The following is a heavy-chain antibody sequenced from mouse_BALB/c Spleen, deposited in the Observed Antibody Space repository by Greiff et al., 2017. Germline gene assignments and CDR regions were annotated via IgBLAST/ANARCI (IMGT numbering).Heavy chain of an antibody. J-gene: IGHJ4*01. D-gene: IGHD2-1*01. CDR3: ERVDYGNLHAMDY. CDR1: GYTFTSYW. V-gene: IGHV1-87*01. CDR2: IYPGDGDT. Sequence: VQLQQSGAELARPGASVKLSCKASGYTFTSYWMQWVKQRPGQGLEWIGAIYPGDGDTRYTQKFKGKATLTADKSSSTAYMQLSSLASEDSAVYYCERVDYGNLHAMDYWGQGTSVTVSA.